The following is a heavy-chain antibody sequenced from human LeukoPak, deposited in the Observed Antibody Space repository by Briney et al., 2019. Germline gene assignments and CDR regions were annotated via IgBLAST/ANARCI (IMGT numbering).Heavy chain of an antibody. CDR2: IIPIFGTA. D-gene: IGHD3-22*01. Sequence: ASLKVSCKASGGTFSSDAISSVPQAPGQGLECMGGIIPIFGTANYAQKFQGRVTITTDESTSTAYMELSSLRSEDTAVYSCASFPTTHIYSDSSGPKSYFDYWGQGTLVTVSS. J-gene: IGHJ4*02. V-gene: IGHV1-69*05. CDR3: ASFPTTHIYSDSSGPKSYFDY. CDR1: GGTFSSDA.